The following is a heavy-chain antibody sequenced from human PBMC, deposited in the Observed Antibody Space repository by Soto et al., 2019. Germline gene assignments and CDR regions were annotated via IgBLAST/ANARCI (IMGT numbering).Heavy chain of an antibody. CDR2: ISGSGDKT. D-gene: IGHD2-2*01. CDR1: GFTFSSYA. Sequence: EVQLLESGGGLVQPGGSLRLSCAASGFTFSSYAINWVRQAPGKGLEWVSTISGSGDKTYYADSVKGRFTISRDNSKNTLSLQMNSLRAEVTAVYYWAKSGQSSWVNMDVWGQGTTVTVSS. CDR3: AKSGQSSWVNMDV. J-gene: IGHJ6*02. V-gene: IGHV3-23*01.